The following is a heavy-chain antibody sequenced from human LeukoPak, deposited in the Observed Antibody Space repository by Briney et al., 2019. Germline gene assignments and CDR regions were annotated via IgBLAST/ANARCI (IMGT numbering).Heavy chain of an antibody. V-gene: IGHV1-18*01. CDR3: AKLPNYDFWSGYLSFDY. CDR2: ISAYNGNT. Sequence: GASVKVSCKASGYTFTSYGISWVRQAPGQGLEWMGWISAYNGNTNYAQKLQGRVTMTTDTSTSTAYVELRSLRSDDTAVYYCAKLPNYDFWSGYLSFDYWGQGTLVTVSS. D-gene: IGHD3-3*01. J-gene: IGHJ4*02. CDR1: GYTFTSYG.